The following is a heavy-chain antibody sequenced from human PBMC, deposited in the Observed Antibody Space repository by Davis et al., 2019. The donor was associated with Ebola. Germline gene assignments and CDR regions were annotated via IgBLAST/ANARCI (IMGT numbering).Heavy chain of an antibody. V-gene: IGHV3-66*03. CDR3: TGGFLCSGGSCYDAFDS. D-gene: IGHD2-15*01. Sequence: GESLKISCAASGLTVSSNYMSWGRQAPGKGLEWVSVIYSSGISNYADSVKGRFTISRDNSKNTLYLQMNSLRAEDTARYYSTGGFLCSGGSCYDAFDSWGQGTRVTVSS. CDR2: IYSSGIS. CDR1: GLTVSSNY. J-gene: IGHJ3*02.